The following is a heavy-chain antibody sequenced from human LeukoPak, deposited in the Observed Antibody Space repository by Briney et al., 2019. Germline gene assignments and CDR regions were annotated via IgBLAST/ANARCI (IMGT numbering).Heavy chain of an antibody. CDR1: GFTFSSYA. V-gene: IGHV3-30*02. D-gene: IGHD2-2*01. CDR2: TRFDGSDK. CDR3: AKEKHYCSRTSCYLYYFDY. J-gene: IGHJ4*02. Sequence: GGSLRLSCAASGFTFSSYAMHWVRQAPGKGLEWLAYTRFDGSDKYHADSVKGRFTISRDNSKNTLYLQMNSLRAEDTAVYYCAKEKHYCSRTSCYLYYFDYWGQGTLVSVSS.